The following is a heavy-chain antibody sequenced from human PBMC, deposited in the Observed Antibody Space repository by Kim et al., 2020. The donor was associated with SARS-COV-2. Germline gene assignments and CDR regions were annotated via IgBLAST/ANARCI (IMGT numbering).Heavy chain of an antibody. V-gene: IGHV3-23*01. CDR2: ISGSGGST. CDR3: AKTSSAFGGVIDTFDY. CDR1: GFTFSSYA. D-gene: IGHD3-16*02. J-gene: IGHJ4*02. Sequence: GGSLRLSCAASGFTFSSYAMSWVRQAPGKGLEWVSAISGSGGSTYYADSVKGRFTISRDNSKNTLYLQMNSLRAEDTAVYYCAKTSSAFGGVIDTFDYWGQGTLVTVSS.